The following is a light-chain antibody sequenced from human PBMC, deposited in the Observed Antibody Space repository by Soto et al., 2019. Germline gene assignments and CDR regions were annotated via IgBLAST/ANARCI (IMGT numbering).Light chain of an antibody. J-gene: IGLJ2*01. V-gene: IGLV2-8*01. CDR3: SCSYNLGVI. Sequence: QSALTQPPSASGSPGQSVTISCTGASCDVVSWYQQYPGKVPNLIISEVSKRPSGVPNRFSGSKSGNTASLTVSGLQTEDEADYYCSCSYNLGVIFGGGTKLTVL. CDR2: EVS. CDR1: SCDVV.